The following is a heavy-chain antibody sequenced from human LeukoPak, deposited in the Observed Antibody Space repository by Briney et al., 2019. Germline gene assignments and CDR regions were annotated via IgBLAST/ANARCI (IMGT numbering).Heavy chain of an antibody. V-gene: IGHV3-21*01. J-gene: IGHJ4*02. CDR2: ISSSSSYI. CDR1: GFTFSSYS. CDR3: ATDTVATIAEFDY. D-gene: IGHD5-12*01. Sequence: GGSLRLSCAASGFTFSSYSMNWVRQAPGKGLEWVSSISSSSSYIYYADSVKGRFTISRDNAKNSLYLQMNSLRAEDTAVYYCATDTVATIAEFDYWGQGTLVTVSS.